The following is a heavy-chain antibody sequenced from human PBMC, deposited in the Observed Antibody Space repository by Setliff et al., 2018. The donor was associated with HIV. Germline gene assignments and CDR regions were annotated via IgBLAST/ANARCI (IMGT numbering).Heavy chain of an antibody. V-gene: IGHV4-4*08. CDR3: ARGELLPGWFDP. CDR1: GVYISSYH. CDR2: IHTTGSP. J-gene: IGHJ5*02. Sequence: SETLSLTCTISGVYISSYHWGWIRQPPGRGLEWIGSIHTTGSPKNNPSLQSRVSISRDMAKSLFSLRLSSVTAADTAVYYCARGELLPGWFDPWGQGTLVTVSS. D-gene: IGHD1-26*01.